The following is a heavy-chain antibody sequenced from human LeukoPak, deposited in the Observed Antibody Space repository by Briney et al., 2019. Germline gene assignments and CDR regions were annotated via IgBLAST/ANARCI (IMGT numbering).Heavy chain of an antibody. Sequence: PGGSLRLSCAASGFTVSSNYMSWVRQARGKGLEWVSVIYSGGSTYYADSVKGRFTISRDNSKNTLYLQMNSLRAEDTAVYYCARDTGTTYYYGSGSSDGMDVWGQGTTVTVTS. CDR3: ARDTGTTYYYGSGSSDGMDV. CDR2: IYSGGST. V-gene: IGHV3-66*01. J-gene: IGHJ6*02. D-gene: IGHD3-10*01. CDR1: GFTVSSNY.